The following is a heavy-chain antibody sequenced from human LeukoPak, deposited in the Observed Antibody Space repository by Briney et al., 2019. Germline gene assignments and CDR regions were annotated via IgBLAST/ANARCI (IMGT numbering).Heavy chain of an antibody. CDR3: ARGRRPDAFDI. CDR2: ISSNGSTT. V-gene: IGHV3-48*03. Sequence: GRSLRLSCAASGFTFSSYDMHWGRQAPGKGREGGSYISSNGSTTHYTDAVKGRFTISRDNTKNRMYLQMNSAKARHTAVYSCARGRRPDAFDIWGEGTRVTVSS. J-gene: IGHJ3*02. CDR1: GFTFSSYD.